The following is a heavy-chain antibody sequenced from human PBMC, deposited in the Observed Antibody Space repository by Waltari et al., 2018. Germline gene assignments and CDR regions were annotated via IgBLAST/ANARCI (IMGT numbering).Heavy chain of an antibody. Sequence: QVPLQESGPGLVKPCPTLSLTGTVTGDANNSGTYYWSWIRQHPGKGLEWIGYIYYSGSTYYNPSLRSRVTMSVDTSKNQLSLNLSSVTAADTAVYYCARTLFGVVINWFDPWGQGTLVTVSS. CDR1: GDANNSGTYY. CDR3: ARTLFGVVINWFDP. D-gene: IGHD3-3*01. J-gene: IGHJ5*02. CDR2: IYYSGST. V-gene: IGHV4-31*03.